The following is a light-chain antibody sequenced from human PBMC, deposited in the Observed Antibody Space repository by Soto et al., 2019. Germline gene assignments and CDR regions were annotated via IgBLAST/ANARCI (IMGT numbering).Light chain of an antibody. J-gene: IGLJ2*01. CDR2: DVN. CDR1: SSDVGGYSY. CDR3: SSYTSRGTPVV. V-gene: IGLV2-14*03. Sequence: QSALTQPASVSGSPGQSITISCTGTSSDVGGYSYVSWYQQYPGKAPKLIIFDVNDRPSGVSNRFSGSKSGNTASLTISGLQAEDEGDYYCSSYTSRGTPVVFGGGTKL.